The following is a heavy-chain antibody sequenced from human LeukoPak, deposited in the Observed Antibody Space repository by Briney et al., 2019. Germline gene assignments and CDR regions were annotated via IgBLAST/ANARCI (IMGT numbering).Heavy chain of an antibody. CDR3: ARDGSGSYYN. CDR2: ISSSSSYI. Sequence: GGSLRLSCAASGFTFDDYGMSWVRQAPGKGLEWVSSISSSSSYIYYADSVKGRFTISRDNAKNSLYLQMNSLRAEDTAVYYCARDGSGSYYNWGQGTLVTVSS. J-gene: IGHJ4*02. V-gene: IGHV3-21*01. D-gene: IGHD3-10*01. CDR1: GFTFDDYG.